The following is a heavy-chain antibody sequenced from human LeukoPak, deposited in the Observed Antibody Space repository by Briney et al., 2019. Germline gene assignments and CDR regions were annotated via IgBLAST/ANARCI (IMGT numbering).Heavy chain of an antibody. Sequence: GGSLRLSCAASGFTFSNYDMNWVRQDPGKGPEWISYISESGGAIYYAESVKGRFTISRDNARNSVSLQMNSLRAEDTAIYYCARDEGGSGFKYDFDYWGQGTLVTVSS. V-gene: IGHV3-48*03. CDR1: GFTFSNYD. CDR2: ISESGGAI. D-gene: IGHD3-16*01. J-gene: IGHJ4*02. CDR3: ARDEGGSGFKYDFDY.